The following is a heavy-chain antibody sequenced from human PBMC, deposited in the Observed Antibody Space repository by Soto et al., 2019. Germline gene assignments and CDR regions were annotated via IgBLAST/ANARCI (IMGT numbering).Heavy chain of an antibody. CDR1: GYTFTIYG. J-gene: IGHJ4*02. D-gene: IGHD3-3*01. V-gene: IGHV1-18*01. Sequence: ASVKVSCKASGYTFTIYGISWVREAPGQGLEWMGWISAYNGNTNYAQKLQGRVTMTTDTSTSTAYMELRSLRSDDTAVYYCARDLRYYDFWSGYGYWGQGTLVTVSS. CDR3: ARDLRYYDFWSGYGY. CDR2: ISAYNGNT.